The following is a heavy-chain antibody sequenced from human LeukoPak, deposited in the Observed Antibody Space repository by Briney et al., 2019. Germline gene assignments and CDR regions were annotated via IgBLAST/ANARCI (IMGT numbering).Heavy chain of an antibody. CDR1: GYTFTDYY. V-gene: IGHV1-69-2*01. CDR3: AYGKDSSRWYVQDH. Sequence: GATVKISCKASGYTFTDYYIHWVQQAPGKGLEWMGRVDPKDGESIYAEKFQGRVTINADTSADTAYMELSSLRSEDTAMYYCAYGKDSSRWYVQDHWGQGTLVTVSS. CDR2: VDPKDGES. J-gene: IGHJ4*02. D-gene: IGHD3-22*01.